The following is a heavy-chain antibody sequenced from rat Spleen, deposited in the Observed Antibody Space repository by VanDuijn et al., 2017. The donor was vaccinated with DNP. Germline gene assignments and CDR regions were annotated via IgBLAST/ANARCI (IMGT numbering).Heavy chain of an antibody. D-gene: IGHD5-1*01. CDR1: GYSITSNY. Sequence: EVQLQESGSGLVKPSQSLSLTCSVTGYSITSNYWGWIRKFPGDKMEYIGHISYSGGTNYNPSFKSRISITRDTSKNHFFLHLNSVTTEDTATYYCTIRAGSFEDWGQGVMVTVSS. CDR3: TIRAGSFED. J-gene: IGHJ2*01. CDR2: ISYSGGT. V-gene: IGHV3-1*01.